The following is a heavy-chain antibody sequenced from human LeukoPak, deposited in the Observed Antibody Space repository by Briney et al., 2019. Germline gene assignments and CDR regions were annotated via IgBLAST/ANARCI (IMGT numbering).Heavy chain of an antibody. CDR1: GFTFDDYA. CDR3: AGGGFGEAYYYYYYMDV. CDR2: ITWDGGST. V-gene: IGHV3-43D*03. D-gene: IGHD3-10*01. Sequence: GGSLRLSCAASGFTFDDYAMHWVRQASGKGLEWVSHITWDGGSTHYADSVEGRFTISRDNRENSLYLQMNSLRPEDTALYYCAGGGFGEAYYYYYYMDVWGKGTTVTVSS. J-gene: IGHJ6*03.